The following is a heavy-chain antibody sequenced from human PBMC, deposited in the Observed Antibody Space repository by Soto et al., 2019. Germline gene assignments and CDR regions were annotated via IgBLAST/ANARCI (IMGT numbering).Heavy chain of an antibody. CDR1: GVSISSGDYY. V-gene: IGHV4-30-4*01. CDR2: IYYSGST. CDR3: ATIKLGSNRLDY. J-gene: IGHJ4*02. D-gene: IGHD3-10*01. Sequence: SETLSLTCTVSGVSISSGDYYWSWIRQPPGKGLEWIGYIYYSGSTYYNPSLKSRVTISVDTSKNHFSLKPSSVTAADTAVYYCATIKLGSNRLDYWGQGTLVTVSS.